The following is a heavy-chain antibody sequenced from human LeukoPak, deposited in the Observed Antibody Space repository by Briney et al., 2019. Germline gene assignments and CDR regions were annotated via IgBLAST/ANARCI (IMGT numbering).Heavy chain of an antibody. CDR2: INHSGST. CDR1: GGSFSGYY. CDR3: ARSTRRGYSLY. Sequence: SETLSLTCAVYGGSFSGYYWSWIRQPPGKGLEWIGEINHSGSTNYNPSLKSRVTISVDTSKNQFPLKLSSVTAADTAVYYCARSTRRGYSLYWGQGTLVTVSS. J-gene: IGHJ4*02. V-gene: IGHV4-34*01. D-gene: IGHD5-18*01.